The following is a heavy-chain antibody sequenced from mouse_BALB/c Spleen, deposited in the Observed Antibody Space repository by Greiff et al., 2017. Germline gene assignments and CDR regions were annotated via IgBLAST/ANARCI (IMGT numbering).Heavy chain of an antibody. CDR1: GYTFTSYW. CDR2: INPSTGYT. J-gene: IGHJ3*01. V-gene: IGHV1-7*01. CDR3: AGEDSEGFAY. Sequence: VQLQQSGAELAKPGASVKMSCKASGYTFTSYWMHWVKQRPGQGLEWIGYINPSTGYTEYNQKFKDKATLTADKSSSTAYMQLSSLTSEDSAVYYCAGEDSEGFAYWGQGTLVTVSA.